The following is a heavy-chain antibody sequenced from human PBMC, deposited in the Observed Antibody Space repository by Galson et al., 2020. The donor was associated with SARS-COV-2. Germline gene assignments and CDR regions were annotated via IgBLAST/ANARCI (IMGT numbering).Heavy chain of an antibody. D-gene: IGHD3-22*01. V-gene: IGHV4-61*02. J-gene: IGHJ4*02. Sequence: SETLSLTCTVSGDSITRGVYYWSWIRQPAGKGLVWIGRIHTNGHTDYDPSLMGRVTVSIDMSQNQFSLQLSSVTAADTAIYYCARQAPGGDSSGSYYRDYWGQGTLVTVSS. CDR3: ARQAPGGDSSGSYYRDY. CDR1: GDSITRGVYY. CDR2: IHTNGHT.